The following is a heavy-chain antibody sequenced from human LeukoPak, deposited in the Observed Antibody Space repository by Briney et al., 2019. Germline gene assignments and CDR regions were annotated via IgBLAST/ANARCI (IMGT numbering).Heavy chain of an antibody. Sequence: GGSLRLSCAASGFTFSSYAMSWVRQAPGKGLEWVSAISGSGGSTYYADSVKGRFTISRDNSKNTLYLQMNSLRAEDTAVYYCARGRVGATRPYYFDYWGQGTLVTVSS. CDR3: ARGRVGATRPYYFDY. CDR1: GFTFSSYA. D-gene: IGHD1-26*01. V-gene: IGHV3-23*01. CDR2: ISGSGGST. J-gene: IGHJ4*02.